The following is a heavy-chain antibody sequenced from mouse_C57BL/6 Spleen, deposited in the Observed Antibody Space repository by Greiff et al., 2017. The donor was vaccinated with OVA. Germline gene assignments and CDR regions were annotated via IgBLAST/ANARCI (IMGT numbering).Heavy chain of an antibody. V-gene: IGHV7-3*01. Sequence: EVQLQESGGGLVQPGGSLSLSCAASGFTFTDYYMSWVRQPPGKALEWLGFIRNKANGYTTEYSASVKGRFTISRDNSQSILYLQMNALRAEDSATYYCARSPSYYYGSSLYYFDYWGQGTTLTVSS. CDR2: IRNKANGYTT. CDR3: ARSPSYYYGSSLYYFDY. CDR1: GFTFTDYY. J-gene: IGHJ2*01. D-gene: IGHD1-1*01.